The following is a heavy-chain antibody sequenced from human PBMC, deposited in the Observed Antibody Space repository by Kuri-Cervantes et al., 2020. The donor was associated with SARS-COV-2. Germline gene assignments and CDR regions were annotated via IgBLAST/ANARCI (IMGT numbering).Heavy chain of an antibody. Sequence: ASVKVSCKAAGDTLTELSMHWVRQAPGKELEWMGGFDPEDGETIYAQKFQGRVSMTEDTSTDTSYMELSSLRSEDTAVYYCATATPLVGATIWFDPWGQGTLVTVSS. J-gene: IGHJ5*02. D-gene: IGHD1-26*01. V-gene: IGHV1-24*01. CDR1: GDTLTELS. CDR3: ATATPLVGATIWFDP. CDR2: FDPEDGET.